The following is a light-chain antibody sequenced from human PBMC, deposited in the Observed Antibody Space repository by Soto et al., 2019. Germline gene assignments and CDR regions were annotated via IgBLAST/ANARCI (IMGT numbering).Light chain of an antibody. V-gene: IGLV2-11*01. CDR3: CSYAGTYTWV. CDR1: SSDVGGYNY. Sequence: QSALTQPRSVSRSPGQSITISCTGTSSDVGGYNYVSWYQQHPGKAPKLMIYDVIKRPSGVPDRFSASKSGNKASLTISGLQAEDEADYYCCSYAGTYTWVFGGGTKLTVL. CDR2: DVI. J-gene: IGLJ3*02.